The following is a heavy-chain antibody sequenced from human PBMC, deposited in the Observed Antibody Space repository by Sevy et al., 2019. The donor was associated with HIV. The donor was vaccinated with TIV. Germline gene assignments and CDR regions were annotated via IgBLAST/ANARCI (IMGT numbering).Heavy chain of an antibody. CDR2: IYPGDSDT. CDR3: AGVYYYDSSGYSGPFDY. D-gene: IGHD3-22*01. CDR1: GYSFTSYW. J-gene: IGHJ4*02. V-gene: IGHV5-51*01. Sequence: GESLKISCKGSGYSFTSYWIGWVRQMPGKGLEWMGIIYPGDSDTRYSPSFQGQVTISADKSISPAYLQWSSLKASDTAMYYCAGVYYYDSSGYSGPFDYWGQGTLVTVSS.